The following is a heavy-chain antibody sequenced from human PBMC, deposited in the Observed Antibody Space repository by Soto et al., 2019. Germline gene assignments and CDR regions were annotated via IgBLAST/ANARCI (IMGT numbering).Heavy chain of an antibody. Sequence: SVKVSCKASGFNFATSTIQWVRETRGHRLEWIGWIVVGNGNTNFAQDLRQRVTFSRDMSTSTAYMDVSTLRSDDTAMYYCATASAGYTFGFDLWGQGSLVTSPQ. V-gene: IGHV1-58*02. D-gene: IGHD1-1*01. CDR3: ATASAGYTFGFDL. J-gene: IGHJ4*02. CDR1: GFNFATST. CDR2: IVVGNGNT.